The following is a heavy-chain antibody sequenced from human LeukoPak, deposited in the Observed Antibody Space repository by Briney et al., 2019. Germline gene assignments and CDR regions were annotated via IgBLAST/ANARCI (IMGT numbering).Heavy chain of an antibody. Sequence: PSETLSLTCTVSGGSISSSSYYWGWIRQPPGKGLEWIGSIYYSGSTYYNPSLKSRVTISVDTSKNQFSLKLSSVTAADTAVYYCVRVDYDSSGYYYGFDYWGQGTLVTVSS. J-gene: IGHJ4*02. V-gene: IGHV4-39*07. CDR2: IYYSGST. CDR3: VRVDYDSSGYYYGFDY. CDR1: GGSISSSSYY. D-gene: IGHD3-22*01.